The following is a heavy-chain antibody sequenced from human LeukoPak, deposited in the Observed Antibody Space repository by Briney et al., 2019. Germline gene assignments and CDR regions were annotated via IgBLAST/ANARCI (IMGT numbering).Heavy chain of an antibody. J-gene: IGHJ4*02. D-gene: IGHD6-6*01. Sequence: GASVKVSCKASGYTFTGYYMHWVRQAPGQGLEWMGWINPNSGGTNCAQKLQGRVTMTRDTSISTAYMELSRLRSDDTAVYYCARENSSSSGVDYWGQGTLVTVSS. CDR1: GYTFTGYY. V-gene: IGHV1-2*02. CDR2: INPNSGGT. CDR3: ARENSSSSGVDY.